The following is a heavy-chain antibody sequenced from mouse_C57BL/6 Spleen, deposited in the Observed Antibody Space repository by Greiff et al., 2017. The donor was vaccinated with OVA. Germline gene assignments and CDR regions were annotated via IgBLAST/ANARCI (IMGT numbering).Heavy chain of an antibody. Sequence: QVQLQQSGAELARPGASVKMSCKASGYTFTSYTMHWVKQRPGQGLEWIGYINPSSGYTKYNQKFKDKATLTADKSSSTAYLQLSSLTSEDSAVYYCAGGNYGGFAYWGKGTLVTVSA. CDR3: AGGNYGGFAY. V-gene: IGHV1-4*01. CDR1: GYTFTSYT. D-gene: IGHD2-1*01. J-gene: IGHJ3*01. CDR2: INPSSGYT.